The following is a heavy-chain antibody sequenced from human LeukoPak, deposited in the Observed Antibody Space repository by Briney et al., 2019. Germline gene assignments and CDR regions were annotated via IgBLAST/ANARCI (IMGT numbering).Heavy chain of an antibody. CDR2: IYYSGST. Sequence: SETLSLTCTVSGGSISSYYWSWIRQPPGKGLEWIGYIYYSGSTNYNPSLKSRVTISVDTSKNQLSLKLSSVTAADTAVYYCARVQLERHYYYYGMDVWGQGTTVTVSS. CDR1: GGSISSYY. V-gene: IGHV4-59*08. J-gene: IGHJ6*02. CDR3: ARVQLERHYYYYGMDV. D-gene: IGHD1-1*01.